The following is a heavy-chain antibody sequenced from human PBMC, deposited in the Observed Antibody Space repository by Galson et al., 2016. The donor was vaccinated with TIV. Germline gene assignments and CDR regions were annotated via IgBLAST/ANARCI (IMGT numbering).Heavy chain of an antibody. CDR1: GFSLSTSGVG. CDR3: SHFNSQAWESHYIDAVGEGGFEI. D-gene: IGHD1-26*01. J-gene: IGHJ3*02. V-gene: IGHV2-5*02. CDR2: IYWDDDK. Sequence: PALVKPTQTLTLTCTFSGFSLSTSGVGVGWIRQPPGKALEWLALIYWDDDKRYSPSLKSRLTITKDTSKNHVVLTMTNMDPVDTATYYCSHFNSQAWESHYIDAVGEGGFEICGQGTMFTGSS.